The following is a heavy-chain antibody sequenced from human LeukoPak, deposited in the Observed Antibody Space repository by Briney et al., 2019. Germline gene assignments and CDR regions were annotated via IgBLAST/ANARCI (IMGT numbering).Heavy chain of an antibody. J-gene: IGHJ4*02. D-gene: IGHD1-26*01. CDR2: ISYDGSNK. CDR1: GFTFSSYG. V-gene: IGHV3-30*03. CDR3: ARDRVRIVGAIGF. Sequence: GGSLRLSCAASGFTFSSYGMHWVRQAPGKGLEWVAVISYDGSNKYYADSVKGRFTISRDNAKNSLYLQMNSLRAEDTAVYYCARDRVRIVGAIGFWGQGTLVTVSS.